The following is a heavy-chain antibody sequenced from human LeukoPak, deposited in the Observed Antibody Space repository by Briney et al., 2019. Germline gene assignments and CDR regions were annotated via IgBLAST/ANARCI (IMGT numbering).Heavy chain of an antibody. V-gene: IGHV4-61*02. Sequence: KSSETLSLTCTVSGDSINSGPYYWSWIRQPAGKGLEWIGRIYSAGRTNYNPSLKSRVTISVDTSKNQFSLKLSSVTAADTAVYYCTREGSIYYSDSSGYLGYWGQGTLVTVSS. J-gene: IGHJ4*02. CDR3: TREGSIYYSDSSGYLGY. CDR2: IYSAGRT. D-gene: IGHD3-22*01. CDR1: GDSINSGPYY.